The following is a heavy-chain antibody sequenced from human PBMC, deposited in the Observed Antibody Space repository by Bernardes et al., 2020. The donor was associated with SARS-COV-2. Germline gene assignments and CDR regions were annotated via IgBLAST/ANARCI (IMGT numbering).Heavy chain of an antibody. J-gene: IGHJ4*02. CDR2: MSGGDGST. CDR3: VKGGWLDD. CDR1: GFPFSTFD. D-gene: IGHD2-15*01. V-gene: IGHV3-23*01. Sequence: LRLSCAASGFPFSTFDMSWVRQAPGKGLEWVSVMSGGDGSTYYADSVKGRFTISRDNSKSTLYLQMNSLRAEDTALYYCVKGGWLDDWALGSLVTVSP.